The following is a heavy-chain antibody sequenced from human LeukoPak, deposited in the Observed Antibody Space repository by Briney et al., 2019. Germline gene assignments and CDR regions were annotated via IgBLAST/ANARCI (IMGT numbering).Heavy chain of an antibody. V-gene: IGHV3-48*01. CDR2: NYSGSSSI. CDR3: ARANRPDTEYQPHPGAFDI. CDR1: GFTFSSYS. D-gene: IGHD2-2*01. J-gene: IGHJ3*02. Sequence: GGSLRLSCAAAGFTFSSYSMNWVRQAPGKGLEWVSYNYSGSSSICYADSVKGRFTISRDNAKNSLYLQMNSLRVEDTAVYYCARANRPDTEYQPHPGAFDIWGQGTRVSVSS.